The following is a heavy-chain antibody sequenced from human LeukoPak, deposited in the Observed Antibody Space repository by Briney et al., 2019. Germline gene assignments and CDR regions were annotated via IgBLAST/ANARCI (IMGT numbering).Heavy chain of an antibody. Sequence: STETLFLTCAVYGGSFSGYYWSWIRQPPGKGLEWIGEINHSGSTNYNPSLKSRLTISVDTSKNQFSLKLSSVTAADTAVYYCARVGYSGRPRWFDPWGQGTLVTVSS. CDR1: GGSFSGYY. J-gene: IGHJ5*02. CDR2: INHSGST. CDR3: ARVGYSGRPRWFDP. D-gene: IGHD1-26*01. V-gene: IGHV4-34*01.